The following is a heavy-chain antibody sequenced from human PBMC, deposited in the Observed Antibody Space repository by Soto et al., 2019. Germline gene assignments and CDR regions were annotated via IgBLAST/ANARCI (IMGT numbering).Heavy chain of an antibody. V-gene: IGHV5-51*01. Sequence: PGESLKISCKGSGYSFTSYWIGWVRQMPGKGLEWMGIIYPGDSDTRYSPSFQGQVTISADKSISTAYLQWSSLKASDTAMYYCARQGYSSSSATLPRYYYYYYMDVWGKGTTVTVSS. CDR1: GYSFTSYW. J-gene: IGHJ6*03. CDR3: ARQGYSSSSATLPRYYYYYYMDV. D-gene: IGHD6-6*01. CDR2: IYPGDSDT.